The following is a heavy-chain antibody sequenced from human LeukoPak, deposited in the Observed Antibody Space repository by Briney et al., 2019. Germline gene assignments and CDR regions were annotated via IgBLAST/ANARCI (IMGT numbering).Heavy chain of an antibody. V-gene: IGHV4-39*01. CDR2: IYYSGST. CDR1: GVSISNYY. D-gene: IGHD3-10*01. J-gene: IGHJ4*02. CDR3: ARLYYYGSGSYYSFDY. Sequence: SETLSLTCTVSGVSISNYYWGWIRQPPGRGLEWIGSIYYSGSTYYNPSLKSRGTISVDTSKNQFSMKLSSVTAADTAVYYCARLYYYGSGSYYSFDYWGQGTLVTVSS.